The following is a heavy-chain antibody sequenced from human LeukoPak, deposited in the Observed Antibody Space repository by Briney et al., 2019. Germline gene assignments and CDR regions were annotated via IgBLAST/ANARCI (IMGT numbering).Heavy chain of an antibody. CDR1: GYTFISYA. J-gene: IGHJ6*03. V-gene: IGHV7-4-1*02. Sequence: GASVKVSCKASGYTFISYAMNWVRQAPGQGLEWMGWINTNTANPTYAQGFTGRFVFSLDTSVSTAYLQMNSLRAEDTAVYYCARDRDGDLHMDVWGKGTTVTVSS. CDR2: INTNTANP. CDR3: ARDRDGDLHMDV. D-gene: IGHD4-17*01.